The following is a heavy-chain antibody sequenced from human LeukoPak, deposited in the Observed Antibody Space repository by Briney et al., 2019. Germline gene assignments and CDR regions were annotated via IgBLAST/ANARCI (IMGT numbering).Heavy chain of an antibody. CDR1: GFTFSSYG. V-gene: IGHV3-30*02. CDR3: AKGFSRSYDFWSGYYSDY. D-gene: IGHD3-3*01. CDR2: IRYDGSNK. J-gene: IGHJ4*02. Sequence: GGSLRLSCAASGFTFSSYGMHWVRQAPGKGLEWVAFIRYDGSNKYYADSVKGRFTISRDNSKNTLYMQMNSLRAEDTAVYYCAKGFSRSYDFWSGYYSDYWGQGTLVTVSS.